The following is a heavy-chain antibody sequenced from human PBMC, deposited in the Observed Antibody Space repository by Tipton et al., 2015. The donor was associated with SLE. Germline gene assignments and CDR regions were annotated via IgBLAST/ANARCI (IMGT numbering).Heavy chain of an antibody. V-gene: IGHV3-30*03. CDR2: ISYDGSNR. CDR1: GFTFMSFA. Sequence: SLRLSCAASGFTFMSFAMHWVRQAPGKGLEWVAVISYDGSNRNYADSVRGRFTISRDNAKNSLYLQMNSLRAEDTAVYYCARGEESSSGWYEASWGQGTQVTVSS. D-gene: IGHD6-19*01. CDR3: ARGEESSSGWYEAS. J-gene: IGHJ5*02.